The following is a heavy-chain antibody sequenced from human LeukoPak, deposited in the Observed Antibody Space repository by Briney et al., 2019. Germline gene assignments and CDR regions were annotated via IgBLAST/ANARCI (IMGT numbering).Heavy chain of an antibody. D-gene: IGHD3-16*02. J-gene: IGHJ4*02. Sequence: ASVKVSCKASGYTFTTYGISWVRQAPGQGLEWMGWISGYNGNTNYAQKFQGRVTITRNTSISTAYMELSSLRSEDTAVYYCARGHYDYVWGSYRPLHFDYWGQGTLVTVSS. CDR1: GYTFTTYG. V-gene: IGHV1-18*01. CDR3: ARGHYDYVWGSYRPLHFDY. CDR2: ISGYNGNT.